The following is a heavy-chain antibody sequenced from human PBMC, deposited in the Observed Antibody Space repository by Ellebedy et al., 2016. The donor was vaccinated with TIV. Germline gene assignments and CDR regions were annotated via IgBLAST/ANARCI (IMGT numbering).Heavy chain of an antibody. CDR2: ISAYNGNT. V-gene: IGHV1-18*01. CDR1: GYTFNSYA. D-gene: IGHD2-15*01. CDR3: ARVGKACSGGSCYWFDP. J-gene: IGHJ5*02. Sequence: AASVKVSCKASGYTFNSYAVHWVRQAPGQGLEWMGWISAYNGNTNYAQKLQGRVTMTTDTSTSTAYMELRSLRSDDTAVYYCARVGKACSGGSCYWFDPWGQGTLVTVSS.